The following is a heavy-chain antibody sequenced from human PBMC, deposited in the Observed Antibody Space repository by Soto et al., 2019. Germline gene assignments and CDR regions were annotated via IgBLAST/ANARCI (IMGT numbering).Heavy chain of an antibody. Sequence: PGGSLRLSCAASGFTFSSYAMHWVRQAPGKGLEWVAVISYDGSNKYYADSVKGRFTISRDNSKNTLYLQMNSLRAEDTAVYYCARDQNSYGSNFDYWGQGTLVTVSS. CDR1: GFTFSSYA. J-gene: IGHJ4*02. CDR2: ISYDGSNK. CDR3: ARDQNSYGSNFDY. D-gene: IGHD5-18*01. V-gene: IGHV3-30-3*01.